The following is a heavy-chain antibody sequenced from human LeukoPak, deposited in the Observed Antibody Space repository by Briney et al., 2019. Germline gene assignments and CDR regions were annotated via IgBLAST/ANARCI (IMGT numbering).Heavy chain of an antibody. D-gene: IGHD3-10*01. CDR1: GFTFSSYG. CDR2: ILYDGSNK. Sequence: PGGSLRLSCAASGFTFSSYGMHWVRQAPGKGLEWVAVILYDGSNKYYADSVKGRFTISRDNSKNTLYLQINSLRAEDTSVYYCAKGHAYYGSAPEYWGQGTLVTVSS. J-gene: IGHJ4*02. CDR3: AKGHAYYGSAPEY. V-gene: IGHV3-30*18.